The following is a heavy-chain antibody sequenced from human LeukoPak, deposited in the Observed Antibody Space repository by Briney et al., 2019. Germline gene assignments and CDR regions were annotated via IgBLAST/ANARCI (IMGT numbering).Heavy chain of an antibody. CDR3: AKSILMTTVTTYYFDY. J-gene: IGHJ4*02. D-gene: IGHD4-17*01. CDR1: GFTFSSYA. CDR2: ISGSGGSI. Sequence: GGSLRLSCAASGFTFSSYAMSCVRQSPGKGRECVSTISGSGGSIYYGDSVKGRFTISRDNSKNTMYLQMNSLRAEDTAVYYCAKSILMTTVTTYYFDYWGQGTLVTVSS. V-gene: IGHV3-23*01.